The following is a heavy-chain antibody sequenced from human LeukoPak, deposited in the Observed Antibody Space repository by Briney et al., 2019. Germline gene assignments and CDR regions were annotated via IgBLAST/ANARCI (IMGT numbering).Heavy chain of an antibody. CDR1: GGSISSYY. V-gene: IGHV4-39*01. D-gene: IGHD4-23*01. J-gene: IGHJ4*02. Sequence: SETLSLTCTVSGGSISSYYWGWIRQPPGKGLEWIGSIYYSGNTYYNPSLKSRVTISADTSKNQFSLKLSSVTAADTAVYYCARLMTGYYGDNRQADYWGQGTLVTVSS. CDR2: IYYSGNT. CDR3: ARLMTGYYGDNRQADY.